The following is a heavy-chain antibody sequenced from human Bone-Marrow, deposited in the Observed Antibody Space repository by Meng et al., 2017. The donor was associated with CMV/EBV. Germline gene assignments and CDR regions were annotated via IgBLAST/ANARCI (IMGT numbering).Heavy chain of an antibody. Sequence: GESLKISCAASGFTFSSYAMHWVRQAPGKGLEWVAVISYDGSNRYYADSVKGRFTISRDNSKNTLYLQMNSLRSEDTAVYYCARDKGDYSYGYISSGLLIDYWGQRTLVTVSS. CDR3: ARDKGDYSYGYISSGLLIDY. D-gene: IGHD5-18*01. CDR2: ISYDGSNR. J-gene: IGHJ4*02. V-gene: IGHV3-30-3*01. CDR1: GFTFSSYA.